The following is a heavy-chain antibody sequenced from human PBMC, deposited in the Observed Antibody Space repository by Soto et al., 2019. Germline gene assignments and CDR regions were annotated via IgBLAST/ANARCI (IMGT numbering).Heavy chain of an antibody. CDR1: GFTFSSYA. CDR3: AKGGTAYYDFCSGYGVDDAFDI. V-gene: IGHV3-23*01. D-gene: IGHD3-3*01. Sequence: EVQLLESGGGLVQPGGSLRLSCAASGFTFSSYAMSWVRQAPGKGLEWVSAISGSGGSTYYADAVKGRFTISRDNSKNTQYLQMNSLRAEDTAVYYCAKGGTAYYDFCSGYGVDDAFDIWGQGTMVTVSS. CDR2: ISGSGGST. J-gene: IGHJ3*02.